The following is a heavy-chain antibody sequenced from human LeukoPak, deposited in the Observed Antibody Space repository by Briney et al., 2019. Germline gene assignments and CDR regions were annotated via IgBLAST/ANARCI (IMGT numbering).Heavy chain of an antibody. CDR3: ARRALITTRRGAFDI. D-gene: IGHD3-22*01. Sequence: PSETLSLTCAVYGGSFSGYYWSWIRQPPGKGLEWIGEINHSGSTNYNPSLKSRVTISVDTSKNQFSLKLSSVTAADTAVYYCARRALITTRRGAFDIWGQGTMVTVSS. V-gene: IGHV4-34*01. CDR2: INHSGST. CDR1: GGSFSGYY. J-gene: IGHJ3*02.